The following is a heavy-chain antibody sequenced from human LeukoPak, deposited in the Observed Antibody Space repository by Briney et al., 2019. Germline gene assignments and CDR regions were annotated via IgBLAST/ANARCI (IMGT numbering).Heavy chain of an antibody. V-gene: IGHV4-59*01. CDR2: IYYSGST. Sequence: SETLSLTCAVYGGSFSDYFWTWIRQPPGKGLEWIGYIYYSGSTNYNPSLKSRVTISVDTSKNQFSLKLSSVTAADTAVYYCARADDILTGYFPYYYYGMDVWGQGTTVTVSS. CDR1: GGSFSDYF. D-gene: IGHD3-9*01. CDR3: ARADDILTGYFPYYYYGMDV. J-gene: IGHJ6*02.